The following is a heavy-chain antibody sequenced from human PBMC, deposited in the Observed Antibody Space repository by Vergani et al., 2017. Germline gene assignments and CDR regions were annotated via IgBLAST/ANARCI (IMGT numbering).Heavy chain of an antibody. J-gene: IGHJ5*02. CDR3: ARPRIAALDWFDP. CDR2: TYYSWST. CDR1: GGSISSSSYY. D-gene: IGHD6-25*01. Sequence: QLQLQESGPGLVKPSETLSLTCTVSGGSISSSSYYWGWVRQPPGKGLEWIGSTYYSWSTYYNPSPQSRVTISVDTSKNQFSLKLSSVTAADTSVYYSARPRIAALDWFDPWGQGTLVTVSS. V-gene: IGHV4-39*07.